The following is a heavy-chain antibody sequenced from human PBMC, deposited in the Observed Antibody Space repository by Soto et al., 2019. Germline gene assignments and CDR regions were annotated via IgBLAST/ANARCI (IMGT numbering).Heavy chain of an antibody. CDR1: GGSINSGDYH. CDR2: IYYSGST. J-gene: IGHJ6*02. D-gene: IGHD3-3*01. V-gene: IGHV4-30-4*01. CDR3: ARRSGNSGSGMDV. Sequence: PSETLSLTCTVSGGSINSGDYHWSWIRQSPGKGLEWIGAIYYSGSTYYNPSLKSRIRISVDTSKNQFSLKVNSVTAADTAVYYCARRSGNSGSGMDVWGQGTTVTVSS.